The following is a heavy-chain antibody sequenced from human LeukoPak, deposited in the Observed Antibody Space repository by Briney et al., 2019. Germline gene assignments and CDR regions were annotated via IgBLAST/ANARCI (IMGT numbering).Heavy chain of an antibody. V-gene: IGHV1-18*01. D-gene: IGHD5-12*01. CDR1: GFTFTSYG. J-gene: IGHJ4*02. CDR2: ISAYNGNT. Sequence: ASVKVSCKASGFTFTSYGISWVRQAPGQGLEWMGWISAYNGNTNYAQKPQGRVTMTTDTSTSTAYMELRSLRSDDTAVYYCARSGSIVATIEGDYWGQGTLVTVSS. CDR3: ARSGSIVATIEGDY.